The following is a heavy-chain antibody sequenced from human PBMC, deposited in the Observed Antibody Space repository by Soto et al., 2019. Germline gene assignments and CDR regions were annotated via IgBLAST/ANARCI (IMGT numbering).Heavy chain of an antibody. CDR1: GFSLSTSGVG. V-gene: IGHV2-5*02. Sequence: SGPTLVNPTQTLTLTCTFSGFSLSTSGVGVGWVRQTPGKALEWLAVIYWDDDERYSPSLKSRLTISKDISRNQVVLTMTNVDPVDTATYYCTHRGSDTHLDYWGQGTQVTVSS. J-gene: IGHJ4*02. D-gene: IGHD2-21*02. CDR3: THRGSDTHLDY. CDR2: IYWDDDE.